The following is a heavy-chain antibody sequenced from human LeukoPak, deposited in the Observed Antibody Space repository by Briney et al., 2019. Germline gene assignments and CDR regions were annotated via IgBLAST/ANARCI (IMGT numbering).Heavy chain of an antibody. CDR2: INHSGST. CDR1: GGSFSGYY. J-gene: IGHJ4*02. Sequence: PSETLSLTCAVYGGSFSGYYWSWIRQPPGKGLEWIGEINHSGSTNYNPSLKSRVTISVDTSKNQFSLKLSSVTAVDTAAYYCARGQRGYSYGYVHWGQGTLVTVSS. D-gene: IGHD5-18*01. V-gene: IGHV4-34*01. CDR3: ARGQRGYSYGYVH.